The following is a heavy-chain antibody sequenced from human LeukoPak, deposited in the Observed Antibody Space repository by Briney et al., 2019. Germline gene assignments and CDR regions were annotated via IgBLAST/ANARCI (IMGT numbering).Heavy chain of an antibody. CDR3: ARDIGALGDY. CDR2: IYHSGST. CDR1: GYSISSGYY. J-gene: IGHJ4*02. V-gene: IGHV4-38-2*02. Sequence: KPSETLSLTCTVSGYSISSGYYWGWIRQPPGKGLEWIGSIYHSGSTYYNPSLKSRVTISVDTSRTQFSLKLSSVTAADTAVYYCARDIGALGDYWGQGTLVTVSS. D-gene: IGHD3-10*01.